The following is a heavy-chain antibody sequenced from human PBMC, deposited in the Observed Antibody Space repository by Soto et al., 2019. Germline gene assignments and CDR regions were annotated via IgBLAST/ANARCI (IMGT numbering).Heavy chain of an antibody. J-gene: IGHJ5*02. Sequence: ASVKVSCKASGYTFTSYGISWVRQAPGQGLEWMGWISAYNGNTNYAQKLQGRVTMTTDTSTSTAYMELRSLRSDDTAVYYCARVQVVSGSSGTYNWFDPWGQGTLVTVSS. V-gene: IGHV1-18*01. CDR3: ARVQVVSGSSGTYNWFDP. CDR2: ISAYNGNT. CDR1: GYTFTSYG. D-gene: IGHD6-6*01.